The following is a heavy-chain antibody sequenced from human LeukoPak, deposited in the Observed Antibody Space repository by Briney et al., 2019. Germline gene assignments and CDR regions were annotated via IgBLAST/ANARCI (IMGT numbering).Heavy chain of an antibody. J-gene: IGHJ4*02. CDR2: ISPSGGIT. CDR3: ARGGYTSSWYWLY. V-gene: IGHV3-23*01. CDR1: GFTFSSHG. Sequence: GGTLRLSCAASGFTFSSHGMNWVRQPPGKGLEWVSDISPSGGITYYTASVKGRFTISRDNSKNTVYLKMNSLGAEDTAVYYCARGGYTSSWYWLYWGQGTLVTVSS. D-gene: IGHD6-13*01.